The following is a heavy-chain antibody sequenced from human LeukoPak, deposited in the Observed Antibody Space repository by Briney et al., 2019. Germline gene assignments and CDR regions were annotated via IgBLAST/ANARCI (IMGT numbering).Heavy chain of an antibody. D-gene: IGHD2-15*01. J-gene: IGHJ4*02. Sequence: GGSLRLSCAASGFTVSSNYMSWVRQAPGKGLEWVSVIYSGGSTYYANSVKGRFTISRDNSKNTLYLQMNSLRAEDTAVYYCASSTSQYCSGGSCYHGIDYWGQGTLVTVSS. CDR3: ASSTSQYCSGGSCYHGIDY. V-gene: IGHV3-53*01. CDR2: IYSGGST. CDR1: GFTVSSNY.